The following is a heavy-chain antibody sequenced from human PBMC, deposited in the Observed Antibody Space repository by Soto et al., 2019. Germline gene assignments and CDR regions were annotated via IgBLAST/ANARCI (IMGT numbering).Heavy chain of an antibody. CDR1: GFTFSTYT. V-gene: IGHV3-23*01. J-gene: IGHJ2*01. CDR3: TKQGYYWYFDI. Sequence: EGQLLESGGGLVQPGGSLRLSCAASGFTFSTYTMHWVRQAPGKGLEWVSGVSGGDGSTYYADSLKGRFSISRDNAKNTVDLQIHSLTAEDTAVYYCTKQGYYWYFDILGRGTLVTVSS. D-gene: IGHD5-12*01. CDR2: VSGGDGST.